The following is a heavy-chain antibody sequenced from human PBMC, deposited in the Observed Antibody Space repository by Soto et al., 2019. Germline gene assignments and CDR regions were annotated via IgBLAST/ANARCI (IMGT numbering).Heavy chain of an antibody. V-gene: IGHV4-59*08. CDR2: IYYSGST. CDR3: ARQITGTSPRIDY. CDR1: GGSISSYY. D-gene: IGHD1-20*01. J-gene: IGHJ4*02. Sequence: ASETLSLTCTVSGGSISSYYWSWIRQPPGKGLEWIGYIYYSGSTNYNPSLKSRVTISVDTSKNQFSLKLSSVTAADTAVYYCARQITGTSPRIDYWGQGTLVTVSS.